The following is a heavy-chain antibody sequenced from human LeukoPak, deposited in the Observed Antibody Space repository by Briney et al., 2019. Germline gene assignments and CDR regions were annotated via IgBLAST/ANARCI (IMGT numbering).Heavy chain of an antibody. D-gene: IGHD4-17*01. Sequence: GGSLRLSCAASGFTVSSNYMNWVRQAPGKGLEWVSAIYSGGITFYADSVKGRFTISRDTSKNTLYLQTHSLRAEDTALYYCARGDYLFYWGQGTLVTVSS. CDR1: GFTVSSNY. J-gene: IGHJ4*02. V-gene: IGHV3-66*01. CDR3: ARGDYLFY. CDR2: IYSGGIT.